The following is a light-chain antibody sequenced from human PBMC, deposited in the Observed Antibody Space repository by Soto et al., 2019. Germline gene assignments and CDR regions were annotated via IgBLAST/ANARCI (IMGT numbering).Light chain of an antibody. Sequence: IQMTQSPSSLSASVADRVTITCRARQSIGSYLAWYQQKPGQAPKLLIYAASRWQSGVPARFSGSGSGTDFTLTISSLQPEDFAVYYCMQGTHWPITFGQGTRLEIK. CDR2: AAS. CDR3: MQGTHWPIT. J-gene: IGKJ5*01. V-gene: IGKV1-39*01. CDR1: QSIGSY.